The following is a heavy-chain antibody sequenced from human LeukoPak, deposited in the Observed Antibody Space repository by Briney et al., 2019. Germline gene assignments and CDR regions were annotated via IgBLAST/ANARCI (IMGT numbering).Heavy chain of an antibody. V-gene: IGHV3-74*01. CDR2: INGDGSTT. D-gene: IGHD3-22*01. CDR1: GFTFNKYW. J-gene: IGHJ4*02. CDR3: ATGNYYDSRGYYTFGH. Sequence: GGSLRLSCAASGFTFNKYWMHWVRQTPGKGLVWVSRINGDGSTTSYADSVKGGFTISRDNAKNTLYLQMSSLRAEDTAVYYCATGNYYDSRGYYTFGHWGQGTLVTVSS.